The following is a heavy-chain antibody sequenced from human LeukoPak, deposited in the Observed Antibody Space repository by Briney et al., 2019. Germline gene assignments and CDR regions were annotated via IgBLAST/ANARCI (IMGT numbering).Heavy chain of an antibody. J-gene: IGHJ4*02. CDR2: IYHSGST. CDR1: GGSISSGGYS. D-gene: IGHD1-26*01. CDR3: ARGVVGATGPESPGLIDY. V-gene: IGHV4-30-2*01. Sequence: PSQTLSLTCAVSGGSISSGGYSWSWIRQPPGKGLEWIGYIYHSGSTYYNPSLKSRVTISVDRSKNQFSLKLSSVTAADTAVYYCARGVVGATGPESPGLIDYWGQGTLVTVSS.